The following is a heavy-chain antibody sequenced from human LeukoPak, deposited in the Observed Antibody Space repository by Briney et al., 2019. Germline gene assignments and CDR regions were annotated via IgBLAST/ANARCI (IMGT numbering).Heavy chain of an antibody. CDR2: IYIGGTT. Sequence: PGGSLRLSCTASGFTVSSNYMSWVRQAPGKGLEWVSVIYIGGTTYYADSVKGRFTISRDNSKNTLYLQMNSLRADDTAVYYCARGTIGVAGTLDFWGQGTLVTVSS. CDR1: GFTVSSNY. V-gene: IGHV3-53*01. CDR3: ARGTIGVAGTLDF. J-gene: IGHJ4*02. D-gene: IGHD6-19*01.